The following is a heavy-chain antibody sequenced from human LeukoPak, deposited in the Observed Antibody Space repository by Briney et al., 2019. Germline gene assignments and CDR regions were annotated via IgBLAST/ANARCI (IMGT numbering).Heavy chain of an antibody. D-gene: IGHD2-15*01. V-gene: IGHV4-34*01. CDR1: GGSFSGYY. CDR3: ARGLASGQGYCSGGSCERYFDY. J-gene: IGHJ4*02. CDR2: INHSGST. Sequence: SETLSLTCAVYGGSFSGYYWSWIRQPPGKGLEWIGEINHSGSTNYNPSLKSRVTISVDTSKNQFSLKLSSVTAADTAAYYCARGLASGQGYCSGGSCERYFDYWGQGTLVTVSS.